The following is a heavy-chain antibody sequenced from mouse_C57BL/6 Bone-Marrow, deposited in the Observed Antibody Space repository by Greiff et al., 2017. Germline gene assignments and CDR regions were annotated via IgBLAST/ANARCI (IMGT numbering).Heavy chain of an antibody. CDR1: GYTFTDYN. V-gene: IGHV1-18*01. CDR3: ARGTTGVGGAVDY. J-gene: IGHJ4*01. Sequence: VQLQQSGPELVKPGASVNIPCKASGYTFTDYNMDWVKQSHGKSLEWIGDINPNNGGNIYNQQFKGKATLTVDKSSSNAYMELRSLTSEDTAVYYCARGTTGVGGAVDYWGQGTGVTVSS. D-gene: IGHD1-1*01. CDR2: INPNNGGN.